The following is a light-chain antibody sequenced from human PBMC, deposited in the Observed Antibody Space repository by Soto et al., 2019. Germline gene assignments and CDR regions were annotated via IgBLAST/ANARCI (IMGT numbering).Light chain of an antibody. J-gene: IGKJ4*01. CDR3: QQRSQWPPT. CDR2: GAS. V-gene: IGKV3-11*01. Sequence: EIVMTQSPATLSVSPGERATLSCRASQSVSSNLAWYQHKPGQAPRLLIQGASTRATGIPARFSGSGSGTDFTLTISSLEPEDFAPYYCQQRSQWPPTFGGGSNVDVK. CDR1: QSVSSN.